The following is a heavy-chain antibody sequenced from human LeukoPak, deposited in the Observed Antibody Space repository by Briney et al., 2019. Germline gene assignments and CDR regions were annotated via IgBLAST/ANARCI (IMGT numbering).Heavy chain of an antibody. Sequence: GGSLRLSCAASGFTFSSYSMNWVRQAPGKGLEWVSSISSSSSYIYYADSVKGRFTISRDNAKNSLYLQMNSLRAEDTAVYYCARDTVVIAQHDSFDIWGQGTMVTVSS. V-gene: IGHV3-21*01. J-gene: IGHJ3*02. CDR1: GFTFSSYS. CDR3: ARDTVVIAQHDSFDI. CDR2: ISSSSSYI. D-gene: IGHD4-23*01.